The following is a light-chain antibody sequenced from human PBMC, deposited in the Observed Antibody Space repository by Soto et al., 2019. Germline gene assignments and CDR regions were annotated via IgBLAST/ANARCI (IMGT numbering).Light chain of an antibody. CDR3: SSFTSSIIYV. J-gene: IGLJ1*01. V-gene: IGLV2-14*01. Sequence: QSVLTQPASVSGSPGQSITISCTGTSSDVGGYNYVSWFQLHPGKAPKLMVYEVSNRPSGISSRFSGSKSGNTASLTISGLQAEDEADYYCSSFTSSIIYVFGTGTKLTVL. CDR2: EVS. CDR1: SSDVGGYNY.